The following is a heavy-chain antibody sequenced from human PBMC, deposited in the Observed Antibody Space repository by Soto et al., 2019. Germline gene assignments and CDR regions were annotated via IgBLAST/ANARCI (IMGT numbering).Heavy chain of an antibody. CDR2: TSHDGVT. CDR1: SGSIDKVYW. Sequence: SETLSLTCAVSSGSIDKVYWWSWVRQSPGKGLEWIGETSHDGVTNYNPSLEGRVTISVDTSKNQFSLKLSSVTAADTAVYYCARGDYDILTGYPTEYYYYGMDVWGQGTTVTVSS. CDR3: ARGDYDILTGYPTEYYYYGMDV. V-gene: IGHV4-4*02. J-gene: IGHJ6*02. D-gene: IGHD3-9*01.